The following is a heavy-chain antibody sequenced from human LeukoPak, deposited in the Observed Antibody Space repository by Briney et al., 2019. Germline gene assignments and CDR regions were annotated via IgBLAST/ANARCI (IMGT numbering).Heavy chain of an antibody. D-gene: IGHD4-23*01. J-gene: IGHJ6*03. Sequence: SETLSLTCTVSGGSISSYYWSWIRQPPGKGLEWIGYIYYSGSTNYNPSLKSRVTISVDTSKNQFSLKLSSVTAADSAVYYCARGVRDYGGNFRRSYSYYYYMDVWGKGTTVTVSS. V-gene: IGHV4-59*01. CDR3: ARGVRDYGGNFRRSYSYYYYMDV. CDR1: GGSISSYY. CDR2: IYYSGST.